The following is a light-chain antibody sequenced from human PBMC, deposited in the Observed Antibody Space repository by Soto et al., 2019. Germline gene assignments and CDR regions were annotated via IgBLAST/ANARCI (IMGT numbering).Light chain of an antibody. Sequence: EMVMTQSPATLSVSPGERVTLSCRASESVHRNLAWYQQKPGQGPSLLIYYASTRATGVPDRFTGSGSGTEFTLTISSLQSEEFGVYHCQHYSNWPPTFGPGTTVEIK. J-gene: IGKJ3*01. CDR1: ESVHRN. CDR3: QHYSNWPPT. V-gene: IGKV3-15*01. CDR2: YAS.